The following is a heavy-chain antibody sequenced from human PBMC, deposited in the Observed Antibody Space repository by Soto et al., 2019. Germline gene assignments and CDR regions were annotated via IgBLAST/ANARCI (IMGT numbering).Heavy chain of an antibody. CDR1: GYTFTNYG. CDR3: SRGTSIPASGDY. J-gene: IGHJ4*01. V-gene: IGHV1-18*01. CDR2: VIAYNGER. Sequence: QVQLVQSGAEVKKPGASVKVSCKASGYTFTNYGINWVRQAPGQGLEWLGWVIAYNGERRYAQRVQARVIMTTDTSTTTAYMELRSLMSDDTAVYYCSRGTSIPASGDYWGQGTLVTVSS. D-gene: IGHD6-6*01.